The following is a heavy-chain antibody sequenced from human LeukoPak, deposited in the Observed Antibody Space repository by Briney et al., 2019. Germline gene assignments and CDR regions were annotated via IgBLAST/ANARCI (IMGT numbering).Heavy chain of an antibody. D-gene: IGHD6-13*01. Sequence: SETLSLTCAVYGGSFSGYYGSWIRQPPGKGLEWIGEINHSGSTNYNPSLKSRVTISVDTSKNQFSLKLSSVTAADTAVYYCASSAAEYLYYFDYWGQGTLVTVSS. J-gene: IGHJ4*02. CDR3: ASSAAEYLYYFDY. CDR2: INHSGST. CDR1: GGSFSGYY. V-gene: IGHV4-34*01.